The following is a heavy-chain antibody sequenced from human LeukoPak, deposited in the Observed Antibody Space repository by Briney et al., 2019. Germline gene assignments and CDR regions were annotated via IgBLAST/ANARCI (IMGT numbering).Heavy chain of an antibody. D-gene: IGHD5-18*01. CDR1: GFTFDDYA. J-gene: IGHJ4*02. V-gene: IGHV3-9*01. CDR2: ISWNSGSI. Sequence: GGSLRLSCAASGFTFDDYAMHWVRQAPGKGLEWVSGISWNSGSIGYADSVKGRFTISRDNAKNSLYLQMNSLRAEDTALYYCAKMARQYSYGRGHFDYWGQGTLVTVSS. CDR3: AKMARQYSYGRGHFDY.